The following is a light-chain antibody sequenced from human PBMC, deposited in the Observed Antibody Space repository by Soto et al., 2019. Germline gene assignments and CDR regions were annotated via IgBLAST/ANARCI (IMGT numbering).Light chain of an antibody. J-gene: IGKJ5*01. CDR1: QSV. Sequence: EIVLTQSPATLSLSPWERATLSCRASQSVLGWHKQKPGQAPRHLIHDASNRASGIPARFSGSGSGTDFTLTVSSLEPEDFAVYYCQQRSNWPSITFGQGTRLEIK. V-gene: IGKV3-11*01. CDR2: DAS. CDR3: QQRSNWPSIT.